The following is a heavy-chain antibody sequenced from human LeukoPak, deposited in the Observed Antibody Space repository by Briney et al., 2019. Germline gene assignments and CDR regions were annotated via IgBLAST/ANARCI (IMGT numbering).Heavy chain of an antibody. V-gene: IGHV4-59*08. J-gene: IGHJ5*02. CDR3: ARRARAEADTSPDNWIDP. D-gene: IGHD6-13*01. CDR1: GGSINNYF. Sequence: SETLSVTCSVSGGSINNYFWNWLRQPPGRGLEWIGHVYHTGSTRYNPSLKSRVFISIDTSMNQFSLKLSSVTAADTAVYYCARRARAEADTSPDNWIDPWGQGTLVTVSS. CDR2: VYHTGST.